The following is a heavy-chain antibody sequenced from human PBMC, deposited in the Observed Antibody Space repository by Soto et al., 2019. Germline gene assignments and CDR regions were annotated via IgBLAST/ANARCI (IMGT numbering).Heavy chain of an antibody. CDR1: GYTLTELS. CDR3: AASGYSYGPSAFDY. CDR2: FDPEDGET. D-gene: IGHD5-18*01. V-gene: IGHV1-24*01. Sequence: ASVKVSCKVSGYTLTELSMHWVRQAPGKGLEWMGGFDPEDGETIYAQKFQGRVTMTEDTSTDTAYMELSSLRSEDTAVYYCAASGYSYGPSAFDYWGQGTLVTVSS. J-gene: IGHJ4*02.